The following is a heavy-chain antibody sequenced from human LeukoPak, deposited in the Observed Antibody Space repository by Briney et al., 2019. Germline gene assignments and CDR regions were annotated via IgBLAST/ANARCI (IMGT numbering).Heavy chain of an antibody. D-gene: IGHD3-3*01. J-gene: IGHJ4*02. Sequence: GVSLRLSCAASGFTFSSYWMSWVRQAPGKGLKWVVNLKQDGSEKYHVDSVKGRFTISRDNAKDSLYLQMNSLRAEDTAVYYCARVGMYYDFWSGYYRGFYFDYWGQGTLVTVS. CDR3: ARVGMYYDFWSGYYRGFYFDY. CDR2: LKQDGSEK. V-gene: IGHV3-7*02. CDR1: GFTFSSYW.